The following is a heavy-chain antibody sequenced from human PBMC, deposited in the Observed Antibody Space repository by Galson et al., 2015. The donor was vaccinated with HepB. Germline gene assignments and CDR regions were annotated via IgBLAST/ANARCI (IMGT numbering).Heavy chain of an antibody. V-gene: IGHV1-2*02. CDR3: ARDQWEYQLLYAEAEWGFDY. CDR1: GYTFTGYY. D-gene: IGHD2-2*02. CDR2: INPNSGGT. J-gene: IGHJ4*02. Sequence: SVKVSCKASGYTFTGYYMHWVRQAPGQGLEWMGWINPNSGGTNYAQKFQGRVTMTRDTSISTAYMELSRLRSDDTAVYYCARDQWEYQLLYAEAEWGFDYWGQGTLVTVSS.